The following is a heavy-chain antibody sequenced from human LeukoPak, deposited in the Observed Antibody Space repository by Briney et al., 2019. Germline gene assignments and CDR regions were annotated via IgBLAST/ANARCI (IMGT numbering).Heavy chain of an antibody. J-gene: IGHJ3*02. CDR2: ISPNSGGT. CDR3: ARERGYCSSSTCYTSDAFDI. D-gene: IGHD2-2*02. Sequence: GASVKVSCKTSGYSFTGYYTHWVRQAPGHWLEWMGWISPNSGGTNYAQRFQGRVTMTRDTSTSTAYMELSRLRSDDTAVYYCARERGYCSSSTCYTSDAFDIWGQGTKVTVSS. CDR1: GYSFTGYY. V-gene: IGHV1-2*02.